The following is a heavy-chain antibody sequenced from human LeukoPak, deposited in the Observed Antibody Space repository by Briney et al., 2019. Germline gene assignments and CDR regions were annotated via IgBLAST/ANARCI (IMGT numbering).Heavy chain of an antibody. V-gene: IGHV3-30*02. CDR2: IRYDGSNK. D-gene: IGHD2-2*01. Sequence: GGSLRLSCAASGFTFSSYGMHWVRQAPGKGLEWVAFIRYDGSNKYYADSVKGRFTISRDNSKNTLYLQMNSLRAEDTAVYYCARELIVVVPAAMFGYWGQGTLVTVSS. CDR3: ARELIVVVPAAMFGY. J-gene: IGHJ4*02. CDR1: GFTFSSYG.